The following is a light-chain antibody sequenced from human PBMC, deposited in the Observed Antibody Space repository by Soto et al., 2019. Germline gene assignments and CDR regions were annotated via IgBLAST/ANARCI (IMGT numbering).Light chain of an antibody. Sequence: EILMTQSPVTLSVSPGERATLSCRASQSVSSNLALYQQKPGQAPSLLIYGAFTRATGIPARFSGTGSGTEFTLTISSLQSEDFALYYCQQYNDWPLTFGQGTKVEI. CDR1: QSVSSN. V-gene: IGKV3-15*01. CDR3: QQYNDWPLT. CDR2: GAF. J-gene: IGKJ1*01.